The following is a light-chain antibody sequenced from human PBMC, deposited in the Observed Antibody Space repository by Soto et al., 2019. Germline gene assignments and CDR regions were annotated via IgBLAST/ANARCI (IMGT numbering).Light chain of an antibody. Sequence: IVLTQSPVTLALSPGERAVLSCRASQSVSTSLAWYQHKPGQAPRLFIYDASKRAPGIPARFSGSGSGTDFTLTISSLEPEDLAVYYCQVRDVWPSFGQGTKVEI. CDR2: DAS. V-gene: IGKV3-11*01. CDR3: QVRDVWPS. J-gene: IGKJ1*01. CDR1: QSVSTS.